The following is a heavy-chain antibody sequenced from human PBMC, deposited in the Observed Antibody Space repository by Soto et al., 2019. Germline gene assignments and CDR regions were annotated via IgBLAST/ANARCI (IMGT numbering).Heavy chain of an antibody. V-gene: IGHV4-61*08. CDR2: IYYSGST. CDR1: VGSIRSGESD. D-gene: IGHD5-12*01. Sequence: PSESLSITCTLCVGSIRSGESDWSWIRQPPGKGLEWIGYIYYSGSTNYNPSLKSRVTISVDTSKNQFSLKLSSVTAADTAVYYCARSGYDWGEVAWFDPWGQGTLVTVSS. CDR3: ARSGYDWGEVAWFDP. J-gene: IGHJ5*02.